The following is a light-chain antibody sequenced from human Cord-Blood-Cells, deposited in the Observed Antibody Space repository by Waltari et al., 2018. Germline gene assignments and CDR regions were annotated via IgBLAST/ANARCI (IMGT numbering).Light chain of an antibody. V-gene: IGLV2-11*01. CDR1: SSDVGGYNY. CDR2: DVS. CDR3: CSYAGRV. Sequence: QSALTQPRPVSGSPGQSVPLPCPGTSSDVGGYNYVSWYQQHPGKAPKLMIYDVSKRPSGVPDRFSGSKSGNTASLTISGLQAEDEADYYCCSYAGRVFGGGTKLTVL. J-gene: IGLJ3*02.